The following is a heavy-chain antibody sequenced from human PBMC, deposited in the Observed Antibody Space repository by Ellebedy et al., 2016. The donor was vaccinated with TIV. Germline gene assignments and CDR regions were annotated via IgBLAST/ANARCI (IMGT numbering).Heavy chain of an antibody. Sequence: GESLKISXAASGFTFSSYGMHWVRQAPGKGLEWVAVIWYDGSNKYYADSVKGRFTISRDNSKNTLYLQMNSLRAEDTAVYYCARDGVVVAATGKLDYWGQGTLVTVSS. J-gene: IGHJ4*02. CDR1: GFTFSSYG. CDR2: IWYDGSNK. CDR3: ARDGVVVAATGKLDY. D-gene: IGHD2-15*01. V-gene: IGHV3-33*01.